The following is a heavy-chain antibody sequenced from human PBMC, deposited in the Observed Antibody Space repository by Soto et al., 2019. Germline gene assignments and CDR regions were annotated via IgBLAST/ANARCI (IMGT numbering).Heavy chain of an antibody. Sequence: ASVKVSCTVSGYTLTELSMHWVRQAPGKGLEWMGGFDPEDGETIYAQKFQGRVTMTEDTSTDTAYMELSSLRSEDTAVYYCATLILLNCGGDCYSSYFDYWGQGTLVTVSS. D-gene: IGHD2-21*02. CDR2: FDPEDGET. CDR1: GYTLTELS. V-gene: IGHV1-24*01. CDR3: ATLILLNCGGDCYSSYFDY. J-gene: IGHJ4*02.